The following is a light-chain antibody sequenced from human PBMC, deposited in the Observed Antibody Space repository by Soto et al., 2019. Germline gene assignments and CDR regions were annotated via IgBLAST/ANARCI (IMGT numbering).Light chain of an antibody. CDR3: RSSYT. CDR1: QSVSSNY. J-gene: IGKJ2*01. CDR2: GAS. Sequence: EIVLTQSPGTLSSSPGERATLSCRASQSVSSNYLAWYQQKPGQAPRLLIYGASSRATGIPDRFGGSGSGTDFTLTISRLEPEDFAVYYCRSSYTFGQGTKLEIK. V-gene: IGKV3-20*01.